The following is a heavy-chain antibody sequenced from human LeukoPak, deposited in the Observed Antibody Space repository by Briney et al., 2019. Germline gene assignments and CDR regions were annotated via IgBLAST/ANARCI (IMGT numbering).Heavy chain of an antibody. V-gene: IGHV1-18*01. CDR1: GYTFTTYG. J-gene: IGHJ5*01. D-gene: IGHD2-8*01. CDR2: INPYNGNR. Sequence: ASVKVSCKTSGYTFTTYGVSWVRQTPGQGLEWMGWINPYNGNRNSAQRFQGRVTMTTDPSTTTAYMELRSLRSDDTAMYYCARELYGRFDSSGQGTLVTVSS. CDR3: ARELYGRFDS.